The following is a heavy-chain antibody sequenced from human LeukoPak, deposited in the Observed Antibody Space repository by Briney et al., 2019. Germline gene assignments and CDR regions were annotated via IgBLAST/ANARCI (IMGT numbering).Heavy chain of an antibody. D-gene: IGHD5/OR15-5a*01. CDR3: ARDRVSTAASYYGMDV. J-gene: IGHJ6*02. CDR1: GYTFTGYY. V-gene: IGHV1-2*02. Sequence: ASVKVSCKASGYTFTGYYMHWVRQAPGQGLEWMGWINPNSGGTNYAQKFQGRVTMTRDTSISPAYMELSRLRSADTAVYYCARDRVSTAASYYGMDVWGQGTTVTVPS. CDR2: INPNSGGT.